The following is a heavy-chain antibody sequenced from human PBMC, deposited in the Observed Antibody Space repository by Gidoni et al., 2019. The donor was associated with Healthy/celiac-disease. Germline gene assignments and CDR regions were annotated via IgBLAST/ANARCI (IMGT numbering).Heavy chain of an antibody. J-gene: IGHJ3*02. Sequence: QGQLQESGRGLVKRSGTLCRTCAVAGGSSSRRNWWSWVRQPPGKGLEWIGEIYHSGSTNYNPSLMSRVTISVDKSKNQFSLKLSSVTAADTAVYYCARVPYGEDRDAFDIWGQGTMVTVSS. CDR3: ARVPYGEDRDAFDI. D-gene: IGHD4-17*01. CDR2: IYHSGST. V-gene: IGHV4-4*02. CDR1: GGSSSRRNW.